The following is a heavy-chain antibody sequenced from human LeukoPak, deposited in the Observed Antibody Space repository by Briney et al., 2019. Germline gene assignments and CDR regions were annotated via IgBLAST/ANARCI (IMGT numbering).Heavy chain of an antibody. CDR1: GFTFSSYG. CDR2: VSSSSSYI. Sequence: PGGSLRLSCAASGFTFSSYGMNWVRQAPGKGLEWVSSVSSSSSYIYYADSVKGRFTISRDNAKNSLYLQMNSLRAEDTAVYYCARGNSSGWPHDAFDIWGQGTMVTVSS. CDR3: ARGNSSGWPHDAFDI. D-gene: IGHD6-19*01. J-gene: IGHJ3*02. V-gene: IGHV3-21*01.